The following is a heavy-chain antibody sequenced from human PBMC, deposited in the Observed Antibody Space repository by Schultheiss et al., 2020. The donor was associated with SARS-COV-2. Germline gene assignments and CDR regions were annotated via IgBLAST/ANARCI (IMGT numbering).Heavy chain of an antibody. D-gene: IGHD3-10*01. V-gene: IGHV4-59*01. CDR3: AGGGSGSYYRGWFDP. CDR1: GGSISSYY. CDR2: IYYSGST. Sequence: GSLRLSCTVSGGSISSYYWSWIRQPPGKGLEWIGYIYYSGSTNYNPSLKSRVTISVDTSKNQFSLKLSSVTAADTAVYYCAGGGSGSYYRGWFDPWGQGTLVTVSS. J-gene: IGHJ5*02.